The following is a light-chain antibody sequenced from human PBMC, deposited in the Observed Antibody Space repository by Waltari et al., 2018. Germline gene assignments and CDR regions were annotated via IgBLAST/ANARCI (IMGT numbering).Light chain of an antibody. CDR3: QQYDISPLT. V-gene: IGKV3-20*01. CDR1: QTIRTTY. J-gene: IGKJ4*01. Sequence: EIVLTQSPGTLSLSPGEGATLSCRTSQTIRTTYLAWYQQKPGQAPTLLIYGTFSRATGIPDRFTGSGSVTDISLTISSLEPEDFATYYGQQYDISPLTFGGGTKVEIK. CDR2: GTF.